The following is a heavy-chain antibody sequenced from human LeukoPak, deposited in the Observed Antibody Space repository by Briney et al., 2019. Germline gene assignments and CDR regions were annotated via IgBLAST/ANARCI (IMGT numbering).Heavy chain of an antibody. V-gene: IGHV1-8*03. Sequence: ASVKVSCKASGYTFTSYDINWVRQATGQGLEWMGWMNPNSGNTGYAQKFQGRVTITRNTSVSTAYMELSSLRSEDTAVYYCARGANVEMATILDFDYWGQGTLVTVSS. J-gene: IGHJ4*02. CDR1: GYTFTSYD. CDR3: ARGANVEMATILDFDY. D-gene: IGHD5-24*01. CDR2: MNPNSGNT.